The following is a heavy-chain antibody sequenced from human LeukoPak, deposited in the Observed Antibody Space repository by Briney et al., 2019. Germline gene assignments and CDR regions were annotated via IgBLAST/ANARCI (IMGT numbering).Heavy chain of an antibody. D-gene: IGHD3-16*02. CDR2: IIPIFGTA. CDR3: ARDMDDYVWGSYRYTAVYFDY. J-gene: IGHJ4*02. CDR1: GGTFSSYA. V-gene: IGHV1-69*13. Sequence: SVKVSCTASGGTFSSYAISWVRQAPGQGLEWMGGIIPIFGTANYAQKFQGRVTITADESTSTAYMELSSLRSEDTAVYYCARDMDDYVWGSYRYTAVYFDYWGQGTLVTVSS.